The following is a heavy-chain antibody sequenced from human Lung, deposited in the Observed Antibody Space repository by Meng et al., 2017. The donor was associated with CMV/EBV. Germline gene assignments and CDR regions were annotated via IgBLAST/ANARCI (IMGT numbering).Heavy chain of an antibody. CDR2: ISYDGTNK. J-gene: IGHJ4*02. V-gene: IGHV3-30-3*01. D-gene: IGHD6-19*01. CDR1: GFTFSSYA. Sequence: GESLKISCAASGFTFSSYAMHWVRQAPGKGLEWVAVISYDGTNKYYADSVKGRFTISRDNSKNTLYLQMNSLRAEDTAVCYCARDQCDYWGQGTLVNFSS. CDR3: ARDQCDY.